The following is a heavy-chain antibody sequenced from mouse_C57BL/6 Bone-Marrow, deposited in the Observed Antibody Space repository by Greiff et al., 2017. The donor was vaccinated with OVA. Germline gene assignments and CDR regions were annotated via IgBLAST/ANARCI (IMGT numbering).Heavy chain of an antibody. V-gene: IGHV1-55*01. CDR1: GYTFTSYW. J-gene: IGHJ4*01. Sequence: QVQLQQSGAELVKPGASVKMSCKASGYTFTSYWITWVKQRPGQGLEWIGDIYPGSGSTNYNEKFKSKATLTVDTSSSTAYMQLSSLTSEDSAVYYCAREGGNYGAMDYWGQGTSVTVSS. CDR3: AREGGNYGAMDY. CDR2: IYPGSGST. D-gene: IGHD2-1*01.